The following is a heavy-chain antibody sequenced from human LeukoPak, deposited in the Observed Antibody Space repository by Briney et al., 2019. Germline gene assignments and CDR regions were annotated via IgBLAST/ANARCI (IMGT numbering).Heavy chain of an antibody. J-gene: IGHJ6*01. Sequence: PGRSLRLSCAASGFTFSSYAMRWVRQAPGKGREWVAVISYDGSNKYYADSVKGRFTISRDNSKNTLYLQMNSLRAEDTAVYYCARGPERTGVGTRYYYDMDVWGQGTTVTVSS. CDR3: ARGPERTGVGTRYYYDMDV. D-gene: IGHD2-8*01. V-gene: IGHV3-30-3*01. CDR2: ISYDGSNK. CDR1: GFTFSSYA.